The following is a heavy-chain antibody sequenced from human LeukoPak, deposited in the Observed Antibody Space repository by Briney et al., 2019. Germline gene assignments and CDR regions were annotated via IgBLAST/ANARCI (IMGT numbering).Heavy chain of an antibody. CDR1: GYTFTSYD. CDR2: MNPNSGNT. V-gene: IGHV1-8*01. CDR3: ARDRPAVAADVY. J-gene: IGHJ4*02. D-gene: IGHD6-25*01. Sequence: ASVKVSCKASGYTFTSYDINWVRQATGQGLEWMGWMNPNSGNTGYAQKFQGRVTMTRNTSISTAYMELSSLRSEDTAVYYCARDRPAVAADVYWGQGTLVTVSS.